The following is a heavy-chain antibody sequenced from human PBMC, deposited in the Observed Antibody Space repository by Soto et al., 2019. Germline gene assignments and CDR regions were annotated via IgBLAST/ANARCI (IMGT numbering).Heavy chain of an antibody. J-gene: IGHJ4*02. D-gene: IGHD3-16*02. CDR1: VFTFASYV. CDR3: ANAEHPRRSIGFDY. Sequence: PWGPLRLSCAGSVFTFASYVMTWVRQAPGKGLEWVSSISATGGSTYYAGSVKGRFTISRDNSKNTLYLQMNSLRAEDTAIYYCANAEHPRRSIGFDYWGQGTLVTVSS. V-gene: IGHV3-23*01. CDR2: ISATGGST.